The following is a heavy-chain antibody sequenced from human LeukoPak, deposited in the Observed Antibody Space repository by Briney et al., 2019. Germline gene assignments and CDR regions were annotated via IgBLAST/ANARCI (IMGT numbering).Heavy chain of an antibody. V-gene: IGHV1-69*13. CDR3: ARHVGMATITFDY. CDR2: IIPIFGTA. CDR1: GGTFSSYA. D-gene: IGHD5-24*01. Sequence: ASVKVSCKASGGTFSSYAISWVRQAPGQGLEWMGGIIPIFGTANYAQKFQGRVTITADESTSTAYMELSSLRSEDTAVYYCARHVGMATITFDYWGQGTLVTVSS. J-gene: IGHJ4*02.